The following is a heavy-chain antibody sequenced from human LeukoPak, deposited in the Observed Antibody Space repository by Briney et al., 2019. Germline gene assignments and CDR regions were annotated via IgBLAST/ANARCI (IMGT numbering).Heavy chain of an antibody. Sequence: GGSLRLSCAASGFTFSSYGMHWVRQAPGKGLEWVAFIRYDGSNKYYADSVKGRFTISGDNSKNTLYLQMNSLRAEDTAVYYCAKGPRVYGGNSFAFDIWGQGTMVTVSS. CDR3: AKGPRVYGGNSFAFDI. CDR2: IRYDGSNK. J-gene: IGHJ3*02. D-gene: IGHD4-23*01. V-gene: IGHV3-30*02. CDR1: GFTFSSYG.